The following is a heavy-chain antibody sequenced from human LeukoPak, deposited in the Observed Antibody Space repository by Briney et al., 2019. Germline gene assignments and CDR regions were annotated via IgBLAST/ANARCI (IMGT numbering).Heavy chain of an antibody. CDR2: IIPLSGTA. Sequence: SVKVSCKASGGTFSSFAFSWVRQAPGRGLEWMGGIIPLSGTANYAQRFQGRVAITTDESTTTAYMDLTSLRSEDAAVYYCARGLTTGTTILWFDSWGQGTLVTVSS. CDR1: GGTFSSFA. J-gene: IGHJ5*01. D-gene: IGHD1-1*01. V-gene: IGHV1-69*05. CDR3: ARGLTTGTTILWFDS.